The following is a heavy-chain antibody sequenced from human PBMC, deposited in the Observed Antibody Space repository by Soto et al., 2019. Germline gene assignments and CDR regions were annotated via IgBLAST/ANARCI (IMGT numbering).Heavy chain of an antibody. J-gene: IGHJ4*02. CDR1: SGSFSGYY. D-gene: IGHD5-12*01. CDR2: INHSGST. Sequence: QEQLQQWGAGLLEPSETLSLTCAVYSGSFSGYYWSWIRQPPGKGLEWIGEINHSGSTYYNPSLKGRVTISVDTSKNQFSLKLNSVTAADTAVYYCARGRWLRTSFDYWGQGTLVTVSS. CDR3: ARGRWLRTSFDY. V-gene: IGHV4-34*01.